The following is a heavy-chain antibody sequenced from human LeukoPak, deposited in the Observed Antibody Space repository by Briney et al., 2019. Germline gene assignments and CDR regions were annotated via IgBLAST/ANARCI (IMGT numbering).Heavy chain of an antibody. CDR1: GFTFSSYG. J-gene: IGHJ4*02. CDR2: ISYDGSNK. V-gene: IGHV3-30*18. Sequence: PGGSLRLSCAASGFTFSSYGMHWVRQAPGKGLEWVAIISYDGSNKYYADSVKGRFTISRDNSKNTLYLQMNSLRAEDTAVYYCAKEIDVLGSGSYYRRPNDYWGQGTLVTVSS. D-gene: IGHD3-10*01. CDR3: AKEIDVLGSGSYYRRPNDY.